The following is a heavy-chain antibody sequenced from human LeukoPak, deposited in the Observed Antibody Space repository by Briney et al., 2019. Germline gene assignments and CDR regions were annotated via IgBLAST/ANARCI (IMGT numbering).Heavy chain of an antibody. J-gene: IGHJ6*03. V-gene: IGHV4-38-2*01. CDR1: GYPINNAYY. CDR2: LYHPDSN. D-gene: IGHD2-2*01. Sequence: SETLSLTCGVSGYPINNAYYWVWIRQPPGKGLEWIGSLYHPDSNYYHPSLKSRVTMSVDTSRNQFSPRLSFVTAADTAVYYCARQYDSYFYYYLDLWGTGTTVTVSS. CDR3: ARQYDSYFYYYLDL.